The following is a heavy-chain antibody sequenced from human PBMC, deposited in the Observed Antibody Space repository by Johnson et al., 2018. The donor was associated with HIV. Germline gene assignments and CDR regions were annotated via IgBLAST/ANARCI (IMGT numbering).Heavy chain of an antibody. CDR3: ARDKGRGAFDI. V-gene: IGHV3-11*04. Sequence: QEKLVESGGGLVKPGGSLRLSCAASGITFSDYYMSWIRQAPGKGLEWVSYISSSGNTIYYADSVKGRVTISRDNAKKSLYLQMNSLRAEDTAVYYCARDKGRGAFDIGGQGTMVTVSS. CDR2: ISSSGNTI. J-gene: IGHJ3*02. CDR1: GITFSDYY.